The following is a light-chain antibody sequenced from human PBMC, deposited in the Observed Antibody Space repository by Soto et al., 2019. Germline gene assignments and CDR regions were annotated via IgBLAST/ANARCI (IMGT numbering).Light chain of an antibody. Sequence: QSVLTQPASVSGSPGQSITISCTGTSGDVGSYDLVSWYQQPPGKAPKLMIYEVTKRPSGVSDRFSGSKSGNTASLTISGLQAEDEATYYCCSYAGSSTVIFGGGTKLTVL. CDR2: EVT. CDR3: CSYAGSSTVI. V-gene: IGLV2-23*02. J-gene: IGLJ2*01. CDR1: SGDVGSYDL.